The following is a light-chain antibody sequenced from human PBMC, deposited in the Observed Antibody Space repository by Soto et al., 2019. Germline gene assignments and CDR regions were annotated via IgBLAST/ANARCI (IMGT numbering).Light chain of an antibody. Sequence: EMVLTQSPGTLSLSPGEIATLSCRASQSVSSNYLAWYQQKPGQSPRLLIYGASSRATGIPDRFSGSGSGTDVTLTISSVEPEDFAVYYCQQYGSSPNTFGQGTKLEIK. V-gene: IGKV3-20*01. CDR3: QQYGSSPNT. J-gene: IGKJ2*01. CDR1: QSVSSNY. CDR2: GAS.